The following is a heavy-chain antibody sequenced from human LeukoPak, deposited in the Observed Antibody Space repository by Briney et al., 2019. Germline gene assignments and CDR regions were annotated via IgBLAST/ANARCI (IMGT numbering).Heavy chain of an antibody. Sequence: GGSLRLSCAVSGFTFSDDYMSWIRQAPGKGLEWVSYISTSGSTIYYADSVKGRFTISRDNAKNSLYLQMNSLRAEGTAVYYCARVVRLSAFDIWGQGTMVTVSS. CDR2: ISTSGSTI. V-gene: IGHV3-11*01. CDR3: ARVVRLSAFDI. J-gene: IGHJ3*02. D-gene: IGHD6-25*01. CDR1: GFTFSDDY.